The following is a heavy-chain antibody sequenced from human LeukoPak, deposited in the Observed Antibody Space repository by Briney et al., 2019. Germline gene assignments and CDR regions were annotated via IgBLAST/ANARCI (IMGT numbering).Heavy chain of an antibody. CDR3: ARAKQRIAVAGGGGMDV. J-gene: IGHJ6*04. V-gene: IGHV4-59*01. Sequence: SETLSLTCTGSGFSISSYYWSWLRQPPGKGLEWIGYIYYSGSTNYNPSLKSRVTISVDTSKNQFSLKLSSVTAADTAVYYCARAKQRIAVAGGGGMDVWGKGTTVTVSS. CDR1: GFSISSYY. CDR2: IYYSGST. D-gene: IGHD6-19*01.